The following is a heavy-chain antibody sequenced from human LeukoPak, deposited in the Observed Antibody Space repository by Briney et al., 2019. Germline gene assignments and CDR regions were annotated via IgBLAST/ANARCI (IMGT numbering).Heavy chain of an antibody. D-gene: IGHD6-19*01. CDR3: AKDRTGYSSGWYEDYFDY. CDR2: ISGSGGST. CDR1: GFTFSSYA. V-gene: IGHV3-23*01. J-gene: IGHJ4*02. Sequence: GGSLRLSCAASGFTFSSYAMSWVRQAPGKGLEWVSAISGSGGSTYYADSVKGRFSISRDNSKNTLYLQMNSLRAEDTAVYYCAKDRTGYSSGWYEDYFDYWGQGTLVTVSS.